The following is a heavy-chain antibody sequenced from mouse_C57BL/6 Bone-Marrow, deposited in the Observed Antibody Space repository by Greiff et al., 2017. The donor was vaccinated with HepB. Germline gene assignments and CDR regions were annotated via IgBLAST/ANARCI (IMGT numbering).Heavy chain of an antibody. Sequence: QVQLQQSGAELVRPGASVKLSCKASGYTFTDYYINWVKQRPGQGLEWIARIYPGSGNTYYNEKFKGKATLTAEKSSSTAYMQLSSLTSEDSAVYFCASYYYGSSYVGWYFDVWGTGTTVTVSS. CDR3: ASYYYGSSYVGWYFDV. D-gene: IGHD1-1*01. J-gene: IGHJ1*03. CDR1: GYTFTDYY. V-gene: IGHV1-76*01. CDR2: IYPGSGNT.